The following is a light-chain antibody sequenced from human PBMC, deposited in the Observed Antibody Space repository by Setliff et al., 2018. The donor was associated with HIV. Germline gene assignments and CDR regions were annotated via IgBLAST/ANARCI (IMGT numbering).Light chain of an antibody. CDR3: SSYTSTSTVI. CDR2: DVS. V-gene: IGLV2-14*03. CDR1: GGDVGGYNY. Sequence: QSALTQPASVSRSPGQSITISCTGTGGDVGGYNYVSWYQQHPGKAPKLMIYDVSSRPSGVSNRFSGSKFGNTASLTISGLQAEDEADYYCSSYTSTSTVIFGGGTQLTVL. J-gene: IGLJ2*01.